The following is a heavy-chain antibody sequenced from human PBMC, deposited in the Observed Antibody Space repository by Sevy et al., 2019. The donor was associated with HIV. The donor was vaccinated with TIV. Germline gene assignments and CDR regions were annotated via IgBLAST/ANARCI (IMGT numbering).Heavy chain of an antibody. J-gene: IGHJ3*02. D-gene: IGHD2-21*02. V-gene: IGHV3-7*01. CDR2: IKQGGSEK. CDR3: ARGGDDGAFDI. Sequence: GGSLRLSCAASGFTFSNYWMSWVRQAPGKGLEWVANIKQGGSEKYYVDSLKGRFTISRDNAMNSLYLQMNSLRVEDTAVYYCARGGDDGAFDIWGQGTMVTVSS. CDR1: GFTFSNYW.